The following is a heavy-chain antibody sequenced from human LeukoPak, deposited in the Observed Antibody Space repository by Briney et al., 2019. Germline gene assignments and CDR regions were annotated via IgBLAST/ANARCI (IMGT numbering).Heavy chain of an antibody. CDR2: ISYDGSNK. J-gene: IGHJ4*02. V-gene: IGHV3-30-3*01. D-gene: IGHD6-13*01. CDR1: GFTFSSYA. Sequence: PGGSLRLSCAASGFTFSSYAMHWVRQAPGKGLEWVAVISYDGSNKYYADSVKGRFTISRDNSKNTLYLQMNSLRAEDTAVYYCARARYSSSWEGFDYWGQGTLVTVSS. CDR3: ARARYSSSWEGFDY.